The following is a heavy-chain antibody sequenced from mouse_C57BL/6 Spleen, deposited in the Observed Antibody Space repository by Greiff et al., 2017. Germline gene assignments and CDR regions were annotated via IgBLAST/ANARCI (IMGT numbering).Heavy chain of an antibody. CDR2: IDPETGGT. CDR3: TRCGKGAMDY. CDR1: GYTFTDYE. J-gene: IGHJ4*01. V-gene: IGHV1-15*01. D-gene: IGHD1-1*01. Sequence: VQLQQSGAELVRPGASVTLSCKASGYTFTDYEMHWVKQTPVHGLEWIGAIDPETGGTAYNQKFKGKAILTADKSSSTAYMELRSLTSEDSAVYYCTRCGKGAMDYWGQGTSVTVSS.